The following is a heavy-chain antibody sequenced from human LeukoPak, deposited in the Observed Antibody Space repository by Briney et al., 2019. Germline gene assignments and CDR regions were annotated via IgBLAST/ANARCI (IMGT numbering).Heavy chain of an antibody. CDR3: AKDLMYYYDSSGYPHGAFDT. J-gene: IGHJ3*02. CDR1: GFTFSSYA. CDR2: ISGSGGST. D-gene: IGHD3-22*01. Sequence: GGSLRLSCAASGFTFSSYAMSWVRQAPGKGLEWVSAISGSGGSTYYADSVKGRFTISRDNSKNTLYLQMNSLRAEDTAVYYCAKDLMYYYDSSGYPHGAFDTWGQGTMVTVSS. V-gene: IGHV3-23*01.